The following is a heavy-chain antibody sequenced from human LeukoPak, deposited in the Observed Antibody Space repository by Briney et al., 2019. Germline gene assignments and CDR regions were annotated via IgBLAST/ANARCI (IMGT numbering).Heavy chain of an antibody. CDR2: IYYSGST. J-gene: IGHJ3*02. D-gene: IGHD1-14*01. CDR3: ARHRVETNAFDI. CDR1: GGSISSYY. Sequence: SETLSLTCTVSGGSISSYYWSWIRQPPGKGLEWIGYIYYSGSTNYNPSLKSRVTISVDTSKNQFSLKLSSVTAADTAVYYCARHRVETNAFDIWGQGTMVTVSS. V-gene: IGHV4-59*08.